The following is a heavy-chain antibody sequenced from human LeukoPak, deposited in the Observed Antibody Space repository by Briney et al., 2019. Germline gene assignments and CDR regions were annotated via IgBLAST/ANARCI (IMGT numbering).Heavy chain of an antibody. J-gene: IGHJ5*02. D-gene: IGHD5-24*01. CDR2: ITASGGST. CDR1: GYTFTNYY. CDR3: ARGMGDGYTGVRGEFDP. V-gene: IGHV1-46*01. Sequence: ASVKVSCKASGYTFTNYYMHWVRQAPGQGLEWMGIITASGGSTTYAQKFQGRVTMTRDTSTSTVYLELNSLRSEDTAVYYCARGMGDGYTGVRGEFDPWGQGTLVTVSS.